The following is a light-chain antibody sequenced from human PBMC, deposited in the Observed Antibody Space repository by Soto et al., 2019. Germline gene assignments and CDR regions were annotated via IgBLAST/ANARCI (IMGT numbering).Light chain of an antibody. J-gene: IGLJ3*02. CDR1: NIGNYN. CDR3: QVWDSNSGV. Sequence: SSELTQPLSLSVALGQTATITCGGDNIGNYNVHWYQQRPGQAPVLVMYRISDRPSGIPERFSGSNSGNTATLTITGAQVGDEADYFCQVWDSNSGVFGGGTKLTVL. V-gene: IGLV3-9*01. CDR2: RIS.